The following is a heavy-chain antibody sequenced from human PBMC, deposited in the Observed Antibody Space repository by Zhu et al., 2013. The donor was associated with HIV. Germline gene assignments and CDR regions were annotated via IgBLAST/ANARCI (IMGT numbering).Heavy chain of an antibody. J-gene: IGHJ5*02. Sequence: GYTFTNYDINWVRQAPGQGLEWMGWINPDSGDTNFAQNFQGWVTLTRNASMNTVYMDLTRLRSDDTANYYCARGRRNTRGPADGWFDPWGQGTLVTVSS. CDR3: ARGRRNTRGPADGWFDP. CDR1: GYTFTNYD. V-gene: IGHV1-2*04. D-gene: IGHD6-13*01. CDR2: INPDSGDT.